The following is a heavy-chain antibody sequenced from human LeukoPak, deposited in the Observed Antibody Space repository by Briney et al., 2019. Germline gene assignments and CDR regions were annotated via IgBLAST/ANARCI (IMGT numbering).Heavy chain of an antibody. CDR1: GGPISRGVYF. J-gene: IGHJ5*01. D-gene: IGHD4-11*01. CDR3: ARADAFGNNNYLNWFDS. Sequence: SQTLSVTCTVSGGPISRGVYFWTWIRQHPGKGLEWIGYIYYSGSTYYNPSLKSRLTISVDTSNNQFSLNLRSVTAADTAVYYCARADAFGNNNYLNWFDSWGQGILVTVSS. CDR2: IYYSGST. V-gene: IGHV4-31*03.